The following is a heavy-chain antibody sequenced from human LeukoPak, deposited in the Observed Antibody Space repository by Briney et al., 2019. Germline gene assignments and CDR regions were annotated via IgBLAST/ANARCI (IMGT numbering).Heavy chain of an antibody. V-gene: IGHV4-4*03. CDR3: SRESGALSPFGY. CDR1: GGSISSTNW. D-gene: IGHD1-26*01. Sequence: PPGTPCLSCGVSGGSISSTNWWSWVRQPPGQGLKWIGEISLSGVTNYNPSLNSRVTMSLDRSKNHLSLTLTSVTAADTAVYYCSRESGALSPFGYWGRDTGHRV. CDR2: ISLSGVT. J-gene: IGHJ4*03.